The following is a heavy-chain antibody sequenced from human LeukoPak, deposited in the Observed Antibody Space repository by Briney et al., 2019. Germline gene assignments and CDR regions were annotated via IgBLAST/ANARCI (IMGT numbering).Heavy chain of an antibody. CDR2: ISYDGSNK. J-gene: IGHJ6*04. D-gene: IGHD3-10*01. CDR3: ARDITMVRGVIGAYYYYGMDV. Sequence: GGSLRLSCAASGFTFSSYAMHWVRQAPGKGLEWVAVISYDGSNKYYADSVKGRFTISRDNSKNTLYLQINRLRAEDTAEYYCARDITMVRGVIGAYYYYGMDVWGKGTTVTVSS. V-gene: IGHV3-30*04. CDR1: GFTFSSYA.